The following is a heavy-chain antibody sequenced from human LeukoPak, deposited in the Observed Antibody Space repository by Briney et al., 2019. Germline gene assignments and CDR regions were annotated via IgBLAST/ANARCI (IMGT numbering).Heavy chain of an antibody. D-gene: IGHD4-17*01. CDR1: GFTFSNYA. CDR2: ITSSGGST. V-gene: IGHV3-23*01. J-gene: IGHJ3*02. CDR3: ARRETLTTAGGGPFDI. Sequence: GGSLRLSCAASGFTFSNYAMSWVRQAPGRGLEWVSAITSSGGSTFHADSVKGRFTISRDNSRNTLHLQMNSLRVEDTAVYFCARRETLTTAGGGPFDIWGQGTVVTVSS.